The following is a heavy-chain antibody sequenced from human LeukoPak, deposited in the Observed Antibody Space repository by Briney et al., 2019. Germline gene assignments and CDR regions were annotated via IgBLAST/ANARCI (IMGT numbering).Heavy chain of an antibody. Sequence: GESLKISCKGSGYSFTSYWIGWVRQMPGKGLEWMGIIYPGDSDTRYSPSFQGQVTISADKSISTAYLQWSSLKASDTAMYYYARLRDNWNDVNWFDPWGQGTLVTVSS. J-gene: IGHJ5*02. CDR2: IYPGDSDT. CDR1: GYSFTSYW. D-gene: IGHD1-1*01. V-gene: IGHV5-51*01. CDR3: ARLRDNWNDVNWFDP.